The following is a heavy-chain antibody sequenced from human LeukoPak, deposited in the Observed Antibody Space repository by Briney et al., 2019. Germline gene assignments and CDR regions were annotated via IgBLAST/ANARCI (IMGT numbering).Heavy chain of an antibody. V-gene: IGHV4-30-4*01. CDR1: GASISSGDNY. CDR2: IYYSGST. Sequence: SETLSLTCTVSGASISSGDNYWSWIRQPPGKGLEWIGYIYYSGSTYYNPSLKSRLTISVDTSKNQFSLKLSSVTAADTAVYFCARGDRIAAAFFDYWGQGTLVTVSS. D-gene: IGHD6-13*01. CDR3: ARGDRIAAAFFDY. J-gene: IGHJ4*02.